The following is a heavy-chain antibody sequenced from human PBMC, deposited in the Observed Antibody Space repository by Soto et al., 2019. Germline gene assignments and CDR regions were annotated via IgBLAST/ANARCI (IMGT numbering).Heavy chain of an antibody. Sequence: LRLSFAASGFTFSSYGMHWVRQAPGKGLEWVAVISYDGSNKYYADSVKGRFTISRDNSKNTLYLQMNSLRAEDTAVYYCAKAGYDSSGYYLRVPYYFDYWGQGTLVTAPQ. J-gene: IGHJ4*02. CDR1: GFTFSSYG. CDR2: ISYDGSNK. V-gene: IGHV3-30*18. CDR3: AKAGYDSSGYYLRVPYYFDY. D-gene: IGHD3-22*01.